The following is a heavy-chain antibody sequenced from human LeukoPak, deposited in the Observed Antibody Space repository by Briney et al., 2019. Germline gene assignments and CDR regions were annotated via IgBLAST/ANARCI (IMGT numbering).Heavy chain of an antibody. Sequence: PSETLSLTCAVSGDSIGSGDYSWSWIRQPPGKGLEWIVYIYHSGGPYYNPSLKSRLTISLDGSKNQFSLKLTSVTAADTAVYYCARGLYCNTSSCYGDYFDYWGQGTLVTVSS. D-gene: IGHD2-2*01. J-gene: IGHJ4*02. CDR2: IYHSGGP. V-gene: IGHV4-30-2*01. CDR3: ARGLYCNTSSCYGDYFDY. CDR1: GDSIGSGDYS.